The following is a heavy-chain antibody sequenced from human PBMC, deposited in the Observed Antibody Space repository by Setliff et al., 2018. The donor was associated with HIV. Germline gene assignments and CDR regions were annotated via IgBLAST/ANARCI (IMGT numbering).Heavy chain of an antibody. V-gene: IGHV4-59*11. CDR3: ATVRVDHNWFDP. J-gene: IGHJ5*02. CDR2: IYYTGST. Sequence: KASETLSLTCTVSGGSISSHYWSWIRQPPGKGLEWIGYIYYTGSTNYNPSLKSRVIVSIDTSKNQFSLKLSSVTAADTAVYYCATVRVDHNWFDPWGQGTLVTVSS. CDR1: GGSISSHY.